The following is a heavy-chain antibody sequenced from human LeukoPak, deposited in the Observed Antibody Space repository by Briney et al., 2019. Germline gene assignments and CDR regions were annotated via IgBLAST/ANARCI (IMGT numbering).Heavy chain of an antibody. V-gene: IGHV4-39*07. J-gene: IGHJ4*02. CDR1: GGSISSSSYY. CDR2: IYYSGST. D-gene: IGHD3-22*01. CDR3: GGGPVDLYYYDSSGYYKTKSYYFDY. Sequence: SETLSLTCTVSGGSISSSSYYWGWIRQPPGKGLEWIGSIYYSGSTYYNPSLKSRVTISVDTSKNQFSLKVSSVTAADTAMYYCGGGPVDLYYYDSSGYYKTKSYYFDYWGQGTLVTVSS.